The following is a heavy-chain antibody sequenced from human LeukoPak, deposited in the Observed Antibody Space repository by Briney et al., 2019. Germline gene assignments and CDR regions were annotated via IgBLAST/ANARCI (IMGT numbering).Heavy chain of an antibody. V-gene: IGHV1-2*02. D-gene: IGHD6-6*01. Sequence: ASVKVSCKASGYTFTDYYMHWVRQAPGQGLEWMGWINTHSGGTSYAQKFQGRVTMTRDTSISTGFMELKSLGSDDTAVYYCARSRMSAPVDYWGQGTLVTVSS. CDR3: ARSRMSAPVDY. CDR2: INTHSGGT. J-gene: IGHJ4*02. CDR1: GYTFTDYY.